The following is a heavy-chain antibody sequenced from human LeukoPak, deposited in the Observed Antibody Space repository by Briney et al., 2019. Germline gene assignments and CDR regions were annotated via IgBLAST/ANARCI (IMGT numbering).Heavy chain of an antibody. Sequence: GGSLRLSCAASGFTFSSYAMSWVRQAPGKGLEWVSGISGSGGSTYYADSVKGRFTISRDCSKNTLYLQMNNLRAEDTAIYYCARATYSGSYSPFDYWGQGTLVTVSS. CDR2: ISGSGGST. CDR3: ARATYSGSYSPFDY. D-gene: IGHD1-26*01. V-gene: IGHV3-23*01. CDR1: GFTFSSYA. J-gene: IGHJ4*02.